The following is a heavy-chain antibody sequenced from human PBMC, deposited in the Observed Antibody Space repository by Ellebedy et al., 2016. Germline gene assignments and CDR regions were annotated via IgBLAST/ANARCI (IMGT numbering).Heavy chain of an antibody. CDR3: ARRDCSSTSCSKPDAFDI. J-gene: IGHJ3*02. D-gene: IGHD2-2*01. CDR2: IYPGDSDT. CDR1: GYSFTSYW. V-gene: IGHV5-51*01. Sequence: GESLKISCKGSGYSFTSYWIGWVRQMPGKGLEWMGIIYPGDSDTRYSPSFQGQVTISADKSISTAYLQWSSLKASDTAMYYCARRDCSSTSCSKPDAFDIWGQGTMVTVSS.